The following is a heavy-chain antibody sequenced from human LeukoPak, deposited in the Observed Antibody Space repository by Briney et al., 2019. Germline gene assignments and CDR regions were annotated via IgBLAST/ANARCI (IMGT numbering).Heavy chain of an antibody. Sequence: GGSLRLSCAASGFTFDDYAMHWVRQAPGKGLEWVSGINWNGGSTGYADSVKGRFTISRDNAKNSLYLQMNSLRAEDTALYHCARTYYGDSPPDYWGQGTLVTVSS. CDR1: GFTFDDYA. CDR3: ARTYYGDSPPDY. V-gene: IGHV3-20*01. D-gene: IGHD4-17*01. CDR2: INWNGGST. J-gene: IGHJ4*02.